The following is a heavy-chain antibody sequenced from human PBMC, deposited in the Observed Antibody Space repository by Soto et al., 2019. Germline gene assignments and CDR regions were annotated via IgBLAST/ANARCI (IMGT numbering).Heavy chain of an antibody. J-gene: IGHJ4*02. CDR2: ISGSGGNT. V-gene: IGHV3-23*01. CDR1: GFTFSSSA. CDR3: AKDPYSSGWYYFDD. Sequence: PGGSLRLSCAASGFTFSSSAMSWVRRAPGKGLEWVSGISGSGGNTYYAASVKGRFTISRDNSKNTLYLQMDSLRAEDTAVYYCAKDPYSSGWYYFDDWGQGTLVTVSS. D-gene: IGHD6-19*01.